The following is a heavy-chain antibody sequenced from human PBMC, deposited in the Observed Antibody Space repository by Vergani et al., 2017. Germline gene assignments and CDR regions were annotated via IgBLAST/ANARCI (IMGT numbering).Heavy chain of an antibody. V-gene: IGHV3-33*01. CDR3: AREVQFGSRFADY. CDR1: GFIFSSYG. CDR2: IWYDGTNK. J-gene: IGHJ4*02. Sequence: VQLLESGGGVVQPGRSLRLSCAASGFIFSSYGMHWVRQAPGKGLEWVAGIWYDGTNKYYADAVKGRFTISRDNSKNTLYLQMNSPRAEETAVYYCAREVQFGSRFADYWGQGTLVTVSS. D-gene: IGHD1-1*01.